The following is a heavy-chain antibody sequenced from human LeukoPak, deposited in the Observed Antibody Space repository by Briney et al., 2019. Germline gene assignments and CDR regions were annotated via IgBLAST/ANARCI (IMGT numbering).Heavy chain of an antibody. CDR2: INPNNGGT. Sequence: ASVKVSCKGSGYTFTDNYMYWVWQGPGQGLGWMGLINPNNGGTYSTQKFQGWVTMTRDTSISTAYMELSRLTSDDTAVYYCARANPLHCSSTSCLFDYWGQGSLVTVSS. V-gene: IGHV1-2*04. D-gene: IGHD2-2*01. CDR3: ARANPLHCSSTSCLFDY. CDR1: GYTFTDNY. J-gene: IGHJ4*02.